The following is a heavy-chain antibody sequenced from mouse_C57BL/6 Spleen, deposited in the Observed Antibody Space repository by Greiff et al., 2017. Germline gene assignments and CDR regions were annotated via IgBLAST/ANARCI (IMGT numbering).Heavy chain of an antibody. V-gene: IGHV1-26*01. J-gene: IGHJ2*01. CDR2: INPNNGGT. Sequence: VQLQQSGPELVKPGASVKISCKASGYTFTDYYMNWVKQSHGKSLEWIGDINPNNGGTSYNQKFKGKATLTVEKSSSTAYMELRSLTSEDSAVYYCASGDYYGSIDYWGQGTTLTVSS. D-gene: IGHD1-1*01. CDR1: GYTFTDYY. CDR3: ASGDYYGSIDY.